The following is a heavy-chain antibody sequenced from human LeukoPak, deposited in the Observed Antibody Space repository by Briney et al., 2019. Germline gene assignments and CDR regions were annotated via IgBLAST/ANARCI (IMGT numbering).Heavy chain of an antibody. CDR3: ARQLRFLEWPGGYMDV. V-gene: IGHV3-48*03. Sequence: GGSLRLSCAASGFTFSSYEMNWVRQAPGKGLEWVSYISSSGSTIYYADSVKGRFTISRDNAKNSLYLQMNSLRAEDTAVYYCARQLRFLEWPGGYMDVWGKGTTVNASS. D-gene: IGHD3-3*01. J-gene: IGHJ6*03. CDR1: GFTFSSYE. CDR2: ISSSGSTI.